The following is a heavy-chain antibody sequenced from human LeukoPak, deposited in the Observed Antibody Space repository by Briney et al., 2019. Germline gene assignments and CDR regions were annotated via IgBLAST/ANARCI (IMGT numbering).Heavy chain of an antibody. Sequence: ASVKVSCKASGYTFTSYGISWVRQAPGQGLEWMGWISAYNGNTNYAQKLQGRVTMTTDTSTSTAYMELRSLRSDDTAVYYCARAGSIPGVDQLLADYYYGMDVWGQGTTVTVSS. D-gene: IGHD2-2*01. CDR1: GYTFTSYG. V-gene: IGHV1-18*01. CDR2: ISAYNGNT. J-gene: IGHJ6*02. CDR3: ARAGSIPGVDQLLADYYYGMDV.